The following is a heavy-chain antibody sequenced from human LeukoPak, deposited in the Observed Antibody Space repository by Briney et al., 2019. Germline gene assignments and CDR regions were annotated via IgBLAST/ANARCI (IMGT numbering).Heavy chain of an antibody. CDR1: GFTFDDYA. CDR2: ISWNSGSI. D-gene: IGHD5-24*01. CDR3: ARDSGRMATLYGKDAFDI. Sequence: GRSLRLSCAASGFTFDDYAMHWVRQAPGKGLEWVSGISWNSGSIGYADFVKGRFTISRDNAKNSLYLQMNSLRAEDTAVYYCARDSGRMATLYGKDAFDIWGQGTMVTVSS. V-gene: IGHV3-9*01. J-gene: IGHJ3*02.